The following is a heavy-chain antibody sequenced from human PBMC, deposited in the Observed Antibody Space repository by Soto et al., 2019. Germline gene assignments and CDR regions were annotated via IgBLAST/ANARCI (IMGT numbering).Heavy chain of an antibody. V-gene: IGHV1-18*01. Sequence: QVHLVQSGAEVKKPGASVNVSCKTSGYTFTRNGISWXRQAPGQGLEWMGWISPKSGSIKYAQKFQGRVIMTTDTTTSTAYXXXXXXXXXXXXXXXXXXDXXXNSWPSRDVWGPGTTVTVSS. CDR3: XXDXXXNSWPSRDV. CDR2: ISPKSGSI. D-gene: IGHD4-4*01. J-gene: IGHJ6*02. CDR1: GYTFTRNG.